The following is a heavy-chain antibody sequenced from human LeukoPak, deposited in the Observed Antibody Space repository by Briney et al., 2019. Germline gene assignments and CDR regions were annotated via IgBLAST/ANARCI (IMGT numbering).Heavy chain of an antibody. CDR1: GGSISFYF. J-gene: IGHJ4*02. Sequence: SETLSLTCTVSGGSISFYFWTWIRHPPGKGLEWIGSIYDRGSTNYNPSLKSRVSISVDTSNNQFSLNLSSLTAADTAVYYCARVQESQIDYYFDYWGQGTLVTVSS. D-gene: IGHD3-9*01. CDR3: ARVQESQIDYYFDY. CDR2: IYDRGST. V-gene: IGHV4-59*01.